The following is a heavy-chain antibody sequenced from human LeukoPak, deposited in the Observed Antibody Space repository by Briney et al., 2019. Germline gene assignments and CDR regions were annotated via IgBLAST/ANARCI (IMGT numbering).Heavy chain of an antibody. CDR1: GFTVSSNY. D-gene: IGHD6-13*01. CDR3: AKDRVTAAGDDAFDI. V-gene: IGHV3-53*01. Sequence: QSGGSLRLSCAASGFTVSSNYMSWVRQAPGKGLEWVSVIYSGGSTYYADSVKGRFTISRDNSKNTLYLQMNSLRVEDTAVYYCAKDRVTAAGDDAFDIWGQGTMVTVSS. J-gene: IGHJ3*02. CDR2: IYSGGST.